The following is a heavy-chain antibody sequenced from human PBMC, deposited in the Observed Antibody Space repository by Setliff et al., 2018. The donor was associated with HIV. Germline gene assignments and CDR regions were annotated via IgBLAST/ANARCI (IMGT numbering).Heavy chain of an antibody. V-gene: IGHV1-8*03. CDR1: GYTFINYD. CDR2: MNPDSGNT. J-gene: IGHJ5*02. D-gene: IGHD4-17*01. Sequence: EASVKVSCKASGYTFINYDIYWVRQTTGQGLEWMGWMNPDSGNTGYAQKFQGRVTITRNTSINTAYMELNSLRFDDTAVYYCARGGYGGAYNWFDPWGQGTLVTVSS. CDR3: ARGGYGGAYNWFDP.